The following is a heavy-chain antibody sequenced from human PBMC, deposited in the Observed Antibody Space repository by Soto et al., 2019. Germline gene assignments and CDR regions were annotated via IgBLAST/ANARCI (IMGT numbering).Heavy chain of an antibody. CDR3: ARVDCSSTSCHYYYYGMDV. CDR1: GFTFSSYA. D-gene: IGHD2-2*01. CDR2: ISYDGSNK. V-gene: IGHV3-30-3*01. Sequence: QVQLVESGGGVVQPRRSLRLSCAASGFTFSSYAMHWVRQAPGKGLEWVAVISYDGSNKYYADSVKGRFTISRHNSKNTLYLQINSLRSEDTAVYYCARVDCSSTSCHYYYYGMDVWGQGTTVTVSS. J-gene: IGHJ6*02.